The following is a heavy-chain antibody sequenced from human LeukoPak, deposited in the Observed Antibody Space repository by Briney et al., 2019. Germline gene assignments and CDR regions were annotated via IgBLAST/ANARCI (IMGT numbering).Heavy chain of an antibody. CDR2: IRTETYGGTT. CDR1: GFTFGDYA. D-gene: IGHD6-19*01. Sequence: GGSLRPSCIASGFTFGDYAMNWVRQAPGKGLEWVGFIRTETYGGTTEYAASVKGRFTISRDDPKSIAYLQMNSLKTEDTAVYYCTRSVAGTWYYFDYWGQGTLVTVSS. V-gene: IGHV3-49*04. CDR3: TRSVAGTWYYFDY. J-gene: IGHJ4*02.